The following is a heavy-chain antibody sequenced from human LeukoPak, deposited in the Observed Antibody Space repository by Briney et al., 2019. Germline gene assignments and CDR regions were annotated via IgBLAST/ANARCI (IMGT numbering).Heavy chain of an antibody. Sequence: PGRSLRLSCAGSGFIFDDYALHWVRQAPGKGLEWVAFIRYDGSNKYYADSVKGRFTISRDNSKNTLYLQMNSLRAEDTAVYYCAKDTHWIYYYYYMDVWGKGTTVTVSS. CDR1: GFIFDDYA. J-gene: IGHJ6*03. V-gene: IGHV3-30*02. CDR2: IRYDGSNK. D-gene: IGHD1-1*01. CDR3: AKDTHWIYYYYYMDV.